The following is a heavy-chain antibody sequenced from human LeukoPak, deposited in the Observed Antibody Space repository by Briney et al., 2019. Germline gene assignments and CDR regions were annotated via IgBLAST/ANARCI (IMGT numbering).Heavy chain of an antibody. CDR1: GFTFSSYS. V-gene: IGHV3-21*01. CDR2: ISSSSSYI. J-gene: IGHJ4*02. D-gene: IGHD6-6*01. Sequence: PGGSLRLSCAASGFTFSSYSMNWVRQAPGKGLEWVSSISSSSSYIYYADSVKGRFTISRDNAKNSLYLQMNSLRAEDTAVYCCAGGKGIAAPDFDYWGQGTLVTVSS. CDR3: AGGKGIAAPDFDY.